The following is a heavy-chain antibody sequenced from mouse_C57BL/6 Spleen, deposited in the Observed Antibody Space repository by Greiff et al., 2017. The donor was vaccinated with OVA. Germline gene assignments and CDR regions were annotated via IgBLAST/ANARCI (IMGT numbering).Heavy chain of an antibody. CDR1: GYTFTSYW. J-gene: IGHJ2*01. CDR2: IDPSDSET. D-gene: IGHD3-2*02. V-gene: IGHV1-52*01. CDR3: AREDSSPFDY. Sequence: QVQLKQPGAELVRPGSSVKLSCKASGYTFTSYWMHWVKQRPIQGLEWIGNIDPSDSETHYNQKFKDKATLTVDKSSSTAYMQLSSLTSEDSAVCYCAREDSSPFDYWGQGTTLTVSS.